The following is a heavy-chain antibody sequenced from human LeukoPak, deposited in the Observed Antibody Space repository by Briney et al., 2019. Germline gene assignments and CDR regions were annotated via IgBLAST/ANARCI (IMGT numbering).Heavy chain of an antibody. CDR2: ISSYNGDT. V-gene: IGHV1-18*01. J-gene: IGHJ4*02. CDR1: GGTFSSYA. Sequence: ASVKVSCKASGGTFSSYAISWVRQAPGQGLEWMGWISSYNGDTNYAQRLQDRVTMTTDSSTSTAYLELRSLKFDDTAIYYCVRVDVGGAYYFDLWGQGTLVTVSS. D-gene: IGHD3-16*01. CDR3: VRVDVGGAYYFDL.